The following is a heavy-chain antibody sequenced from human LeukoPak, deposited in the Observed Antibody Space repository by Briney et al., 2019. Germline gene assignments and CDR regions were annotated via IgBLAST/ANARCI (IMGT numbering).Heavy chain of an antibody. Sequence: SETLSLTCTVSGGSISSGGYYWSWIRQHPGKGLEWIGYIYYSGSTYYNPSLKSRVTISVDTSKNQFSLKLSSVTAADTAVYYCARASEAGGWFDPWSQGTLVTVSS. J-gene: IGHJ5*02. CDR2: IYYSGST. V-gene: IGHV4-31*03. CDR3: ARASEAGGWFDP. D-gene: IGHD1-26*01. CDR1: GGSISSGGYY.